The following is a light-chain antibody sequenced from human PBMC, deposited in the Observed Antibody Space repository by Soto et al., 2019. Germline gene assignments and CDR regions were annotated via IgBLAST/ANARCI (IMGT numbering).Light chain of an antibody. CDR2: GAS. CDR3: QQYHTSPIT. Sequence: ENVLPQSPGTLSLSPGDRATLSCRASQSFSSSYLAWYQQKPGRAPRLLIYGASIRATGIPDRFSGSGSGTDFTLTISRLEPEDFAVYYCQQYHTSPITFGQGTRLE. CDR1: QSFSSSY. J-gene: IGKJ5*01. V-gene: IGKV3-20*01.